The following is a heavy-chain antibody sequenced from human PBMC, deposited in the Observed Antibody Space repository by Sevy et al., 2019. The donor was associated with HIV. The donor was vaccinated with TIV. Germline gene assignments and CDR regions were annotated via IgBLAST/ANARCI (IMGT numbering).Heavy chain of an antibody. Sequence: QSQTLSLTCAVYGGSFSGYYWSWIRQPPGKGLEWIGEINHSGSTNYNPSLKSRVTISVDTSKNQFSLKLGSVTAADTAVYYCARGEGGVIAVVVPAATPNWFDPWGQGTLVTVSS. CDR1: GGSFSGYY. CDR3: ARGEGGVIAVVVPAATPNWFDP. J-gene: IGHJ5*02. D-gene: IGHD2-2*02. V-gene: IGHV4-34*01. CDR2: INHSGST.